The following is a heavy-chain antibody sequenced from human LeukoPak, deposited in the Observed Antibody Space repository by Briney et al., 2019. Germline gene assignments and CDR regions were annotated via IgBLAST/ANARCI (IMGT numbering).Heavy chain of an antibody. Sequence: SETLSLTCTVSGGSISSSSYYWGWIRQPPGKGLEWIGSIYYSGSTYYNPSLKSRVTISVDTSKNQFSLKLSSVTAADTAVYSCARRYVVVPAAMGNWFDPWGQGTLVTVSS. CDR2: IYYSGST. V-gene: IGHV4-39*01. D-gene: IGHD2-2*01. CDR3: ARRYVVVPAAMGNWFDP. J-gene: IGHJ5*02. CDR1: GGSISSSSYY.